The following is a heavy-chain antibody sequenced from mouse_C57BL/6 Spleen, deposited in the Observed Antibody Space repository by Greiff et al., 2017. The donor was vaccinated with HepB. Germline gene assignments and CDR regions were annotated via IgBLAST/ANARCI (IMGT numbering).Heavy chain of an antibody. J-gene: IGHJ4*01. V-gene: IGHV1-50*01. Sequence: VQLQQSGAELVKPGASVKLSCKASGYTFTSYWMQWVKQRPGQGLEWIGEIDPSDSYTNYNQKFKGKATLTVDTSSSTAYMQISSLTSEDSAVSYCSSTTADPKGYAMDYWGQGTSVTVSS. CDR1: GYTFTSYW. CDR3: SSTTADPKGYAMDY. D-gene: IGHD1-1*01. CDR2: IDPSDSYT.